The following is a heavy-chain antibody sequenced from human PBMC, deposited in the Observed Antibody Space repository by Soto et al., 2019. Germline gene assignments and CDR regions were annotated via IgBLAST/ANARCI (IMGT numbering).Heavy chain of an antibody. Sequence: SETLSLTCAVYGGFLSESYWTWIRHPPGKGLEWIGEINHVGGTNYNPSLKSRVTMSVDTSQNQFSLRLISVTAADTAMYFCVRISYQLPSSVVWLDQWGQGTPVTVSS. J-gene: IGHJ5*02. CDR2: INHVGGT. CDR1: GGFLSESY. CDR3: VRISYQLPSSVVWLDQ. D-gene: IGHD3-16*02. V-gene: IGHV4-34*01.